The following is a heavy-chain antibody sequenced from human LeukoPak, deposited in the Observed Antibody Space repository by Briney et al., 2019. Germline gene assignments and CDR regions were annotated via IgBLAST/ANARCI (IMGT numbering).Heavy chain of an antibody. CDR1: GGSFSGYS. CDR2: IDRSGCT. Sequence: PSETLSLTCAVYGGSFSGYSWTWIRQPPGKGLEWIGEIDRSGCTNYNPALKSRLTISVATSKNQFSLKLSSVTAADTAVYYCARGSAAGLAYWGEGTLVTVSS. D-gene: IGHD6-13*01. V-gene: IGHV4-34*01. J-gene: IGHJ4*02. CDR3: ARGSAAGLAY.